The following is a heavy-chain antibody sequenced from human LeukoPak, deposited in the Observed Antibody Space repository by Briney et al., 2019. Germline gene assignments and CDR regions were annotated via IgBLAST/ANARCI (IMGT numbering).Heavy chain of an antibody. V-gene: IGHV1-18*01. CDR3: ARVDVDTAVEHYMDV. CDR1: GYTFTSYG. Sequence: GASVKVSCKASGYTFTSYGISWVRQAPGQGLEWMGWISAYNGNTNYAQKLQGRVTMTTDTSTSTAYMELRSLRSDDTAVYYCARVDVDTAVEHYMDVWGKGTTVTVSS. CDR2: ISAYNGNT. J-gene: IGHJ6*03. D-gene: IGHD5-18*01.